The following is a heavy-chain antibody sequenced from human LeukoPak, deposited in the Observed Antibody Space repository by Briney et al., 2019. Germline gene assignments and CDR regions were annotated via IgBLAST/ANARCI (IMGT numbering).Heavy chain of an antibody. J-gene: IGHJ4*02. Sequence: GGSLRLSCVASGFTFSSSWMSWVRRAPGKGLEWVANIKQDGTEEYYVDSVRGRFSISKDNAKNSLYLQMNSLRAEDTAVYYCPRDPCHGALDYWGQGALVTVSS. CDR1: GFTFSSSW. V-gene: IGHV3-7*03. CDR2: IKQDGTEE. D-gene: IGHD2-2*01. CDR3: PRDPCHGALDY.